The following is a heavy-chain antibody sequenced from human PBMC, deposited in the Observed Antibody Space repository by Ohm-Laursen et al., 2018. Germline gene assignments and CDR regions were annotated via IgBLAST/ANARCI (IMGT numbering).Heavy chain of an antibody. V-gene: IGHV4-4*07. CDR2: IYNSGST. J-gene: IGHJ6*02. Sequence: TLSLTCTVSGGSISSFYWSWIRQPAGKGLEWIGRIYNSGSTNYNPSLKSRVTVSVDTSKNQFSLKLSSVTAADTAVYYCAREGPMVRGVIMHGMDVWGQGTTVTVSS. D-gene: IGHD3-10*01. CDR1: GGSISSFY. CDR3: AREGPMVRGVIMHGMDV.